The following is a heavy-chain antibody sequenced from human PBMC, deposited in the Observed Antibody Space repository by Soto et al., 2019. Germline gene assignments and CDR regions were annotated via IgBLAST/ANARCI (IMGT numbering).Heavy chain of an antibody. J-gene: IGHJ3*02. D-gene: IGHD3-10*01. CDR1: GFSLNTYT. V-gene: IGHV3-48*02. CDR3: ARDLDYYGSGSPDAFDI. Sequence: SLRLSCAASGFSLNTYTMNWVRQAPGKGLEWISHISSDSGTIYYADSVEGRFTISRDNARNSLYLQMDSLRDEDTAVYYCARDLDYYGSGSPDAFDIWGQGTMVTVSS. CDR2: ISSDSGTI.